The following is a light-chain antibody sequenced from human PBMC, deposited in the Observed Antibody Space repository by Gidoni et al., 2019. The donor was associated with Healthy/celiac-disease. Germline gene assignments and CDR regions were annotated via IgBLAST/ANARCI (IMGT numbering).Light chain of an antibody. V-gene: IGKV3-20*01. CDR3: QQYGTSRVT. CDR2: GAS. J-gene: IGKJ1*01. Sequence: EIVLTQSPGTLSLSPGERATLSCRASQSVSSSYLAWYQQKPGQAPRLLIFGASSRATGIPDRFSGIGSGTAFTLTISRLEPEDFAVYYCQQYGTSRVTFGQGTKVEIK. CDR1: QSVSSSY.